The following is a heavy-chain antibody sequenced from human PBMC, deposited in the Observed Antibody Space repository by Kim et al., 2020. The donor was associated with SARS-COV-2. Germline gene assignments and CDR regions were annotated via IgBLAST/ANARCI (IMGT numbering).Heavy chain of an antibody. CDR1: GDSISSYY. V-gene: IGHV4-59*01. D-gene: IGHD6-13*01. CDR3: AREQFSSSWFNGWFDP. J-gene: IGHJ5*02. CDR2: IYYTGST. Sequence: SETLSLTCTVSGDSISSYYWSWIRQPPGKGLEWIGYIYYTGSTNYNPSLKSRVTISVDTSKNQFSLKLSSVTAADTAVDYCAREQFSSSWFNGWFDPWG.